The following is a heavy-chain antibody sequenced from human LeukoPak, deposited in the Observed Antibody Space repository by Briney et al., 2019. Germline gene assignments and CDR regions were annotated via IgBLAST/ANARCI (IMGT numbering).Heavy chain of an antibody. Sequence: SETLSLTCAVSGYSISRGYYWGWIRQPPGKGLEWIASIYQSGTTYYNPSLKSRVTISIDTSTNQFSLELSPVTAADTAVYYCARTGRYCSGGSCYSDFDYWGQGTLVTVSS. D-gene: IGHD2-15*01. CDR1: GYSISRGYY. J-gene: IGHJ4*02. CDR3: ARTGRYCSGGSCYSDFDY. CDR2: IYQSGTT. V-gene: IGHV4-38-2*01.